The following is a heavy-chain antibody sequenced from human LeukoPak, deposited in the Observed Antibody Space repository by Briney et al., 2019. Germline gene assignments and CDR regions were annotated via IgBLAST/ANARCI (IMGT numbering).Heavy chain of an antibody. J-gene: IGHJ4*02. D-gene: IGHD5-24*01. CDR3: ATSTLYNIDY. CDR1: GGSFSGYY. V-gene: IGHV4-34*01. CDR2: INHSGST. Sequence: SETLSLTCAVYGGSFSGYYWSWIRQPPGKGLEWIGEINHSGSTNYNPSLKSRFTISVDTSKNQFSLKLSSVTAADTAVYYCATSTLYNIDYWGQGTLVTVSS.